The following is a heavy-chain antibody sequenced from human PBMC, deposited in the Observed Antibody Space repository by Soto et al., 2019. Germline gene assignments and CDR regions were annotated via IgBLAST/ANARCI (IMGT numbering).Heavy chain of an antibody. D-gene: IGHD1-26*01. J-gene: IGHJ3*02. CDR1: GASIITYY. Sequence: QVQLQESGPGLVKPSETLSLTCTVSGASIITYYWSWIRQPPGKGLEWIGYIYYSGSTNYNPSLKGRVTISVDTSKHQFSLKLSSVTAADTAVYNCARHYGRRRAFDIWGQGTMVTVSS. CDR2: IYYSGST. V-gene: IGHV4-59*08. CDR3: ARHYGRRRAFDI.